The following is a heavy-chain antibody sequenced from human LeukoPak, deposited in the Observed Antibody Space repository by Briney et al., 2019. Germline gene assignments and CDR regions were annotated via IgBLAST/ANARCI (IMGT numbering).Heavy chain of an antibody. D-gene: IGHD3-3*01. V-gene: IGHV3-13*01. CDR1: GFTFSSYA. CDR3: ARMDYDFWSGSYYGMDV. CDR2: IGTAGDT. Sequence: GGSLRLSCAASGFTFSSYAMSWVRQATGKGLEWVSAIGTAGDTYYPGSVKGRFTISRENAKNSLYLQMNSLRAGDTAVYYCARMDYDFWSGSYYGMDVWGQGTTVTVSS. J-gene: IGHJ6*02.